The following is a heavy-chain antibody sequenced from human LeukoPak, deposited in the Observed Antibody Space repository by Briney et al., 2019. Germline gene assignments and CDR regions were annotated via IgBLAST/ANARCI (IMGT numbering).Heavy chain of an antibody. CDR2: IIPILGIA. V-gene: IGHV1-69*04. CDR1: GGTFSSYA. CDR3: ARVSGPPGMDV. Sequence: ASVKVSCKASGGTFSSYAISWVRQAPGQGLEWMGRIIPILGIANYAQKFQGRVTITADKSTSTAYMELSSLRSEDTAVYYRARVSGPPGMDVWGQGTTVTVSS. J-gene: IGHJ6*02. D-gene: IGHD2-8*02.